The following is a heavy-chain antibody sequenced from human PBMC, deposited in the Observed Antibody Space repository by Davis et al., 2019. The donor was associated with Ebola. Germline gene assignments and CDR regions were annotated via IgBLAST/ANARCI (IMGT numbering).Heavy chain of an antibody. CDR1: GFGFSSHS. J-gene: IGHJ4*02. CDR2: ISSDAVNE. V-gene: IGHV3-30*03. D-gene: IGHD1-14*01. Sequence: PGGSLRLSCAASGFGFSSHSMHWVRQAPGKGLEWVALISSDAVNEYYADSVKGQFTISRDNSRSTLNLEMRSLREDDTALYYCAIDGAGPEYYFDYWGQGTLVTVSS. CDR3: AIDGAGPEYYFDY.